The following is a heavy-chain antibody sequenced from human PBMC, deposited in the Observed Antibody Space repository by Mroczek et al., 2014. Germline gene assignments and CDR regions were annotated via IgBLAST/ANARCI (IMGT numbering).Heavy chain of an antibody. V-gene: IGHV1-8*01. Sequence: VQLVESGAEVKKPGASVKVSCKASGYTFTSYDINWVRQATGQGLEWMGWMNPNSGNTGYAQKFQGRVTMTRNTSISTAYMELSSLRSEDTAVYYCARVGYCSSTSCYRGYYYYMDVWGKGTTVTRLL. CDR1: GYTFTSYD. D-gene: IGHD2-2*01. CDR3: ARVGYCSSTSCYRGYYYYMDV. CDR2: MNPNSGNT. J-gene: IGHJ6*03.